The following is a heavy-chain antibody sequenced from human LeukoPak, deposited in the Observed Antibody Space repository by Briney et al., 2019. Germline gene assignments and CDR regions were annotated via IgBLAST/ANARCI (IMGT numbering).Heavy chain of an antibody. J-gene: IGHJ4*02. CDR2: IKQDGSEK. CDR1: GFTFSSNW. CDR3: GRGKVWSRTYFDF. V-gene: IGHV3-7*01. D-gene: IGHD3-10*01. Sequence: GGSLRLSCAASGFTFSSNWMSWVRQAPGKGLEWVANIKQDGSEKYYVDSVKGRFTISRDNAKNSLYLQMNSLRAEDTAVYYCGRGKVWSRTYFDFWGQGTLVTVSS.